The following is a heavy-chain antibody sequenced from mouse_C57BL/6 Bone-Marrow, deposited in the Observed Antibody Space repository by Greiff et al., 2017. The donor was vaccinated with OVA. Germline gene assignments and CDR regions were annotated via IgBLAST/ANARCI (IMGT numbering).Heavy chain of an antibody. CDR2: IDPSDSET. Sequence: VQLQQPGAELVRPGSSVKLSCKASGYTFTSYWMHWVKQRPIQGLEWIGNIDPSDSETHYNQKFKDKATLTVDKSSSTAYMQLSSLTSEDSAVYYCAREGYYGRTGFAYWGQGTLVTVSA. J-gene: IGHJ3*01. CDR3: AREGYYGRTGFAY. D-gene: IGHD1-2*01. CDR1: GYTFTSYW. V-gene: IGHV1-52*01.